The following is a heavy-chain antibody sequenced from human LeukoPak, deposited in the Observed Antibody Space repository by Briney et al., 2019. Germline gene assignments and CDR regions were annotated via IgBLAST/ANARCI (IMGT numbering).Heavy chain of an antibody. CDR3: AKVRSGYYSDAFDI. CDR1: EFIFSIYW. J-gene: IGHJ3*02. Sequence: GGSLRLSCAASEFIFSIYWMHWLRQAPGKGLEWVALISYDGSNKYYADSVKGRFTISRDNSKNTLYLQMNTLRAEDTALYYCAKVRSGYYSDAFDIWGQGTMVTVSS. D-gene: IGHD3-22*01. V-gene: IGHV3-30*18. CDR2: ISYDGSNK.